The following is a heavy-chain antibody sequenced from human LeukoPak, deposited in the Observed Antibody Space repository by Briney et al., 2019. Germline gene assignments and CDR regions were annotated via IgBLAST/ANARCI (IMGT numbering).Heavy chain of an antibody. V-gene: IGHV3-23*01. CDR3: ATSSGYYGYAVEY. J-gene: IGHJ4*02. CDR2: ISGSGDST. Sequence: PGGSLRLSCAASGITFPNYAMSWVRQAPGKGLEWVAAISGSGDSTYYADSVKGRFTISRDSSKNMLYLQITGLRAEDTAVYNCATSSGYYGYAVEYWGQGTLVTVST. D-gene: IGHD3-22*01. CDR1: GITFPNYA.